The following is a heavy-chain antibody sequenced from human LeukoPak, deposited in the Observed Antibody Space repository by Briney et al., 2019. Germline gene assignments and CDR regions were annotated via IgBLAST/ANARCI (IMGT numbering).Heavy chain of an antibody. CDR2: IIPIFGTA. CDR1: GGTFSRYA. V-gene: IGHV1-69*05. D-gene: IGHD2-15*01. Sequence: ASVRVSYKPSGGTFSRYAISWVRQAPGHGLEWMGGIIPIFGTANYAQKFQGRVTITTDESTSTAYMELSSLRSEDTAVYYCATVRGYCSGGSCRPSYYYYYMDVWGKGTTVTVSS. J-gene: IGHJ6*03. CDR3: ATVRGYCSGGSCRPSYYYYYMDV.